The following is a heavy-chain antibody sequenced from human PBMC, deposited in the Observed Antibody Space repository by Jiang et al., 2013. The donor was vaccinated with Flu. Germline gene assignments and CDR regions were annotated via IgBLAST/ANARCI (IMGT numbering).Heavy chain of an antibody. CDR3: ARPLTPSPYYDILTGYSPGHAFDI. CDR1: GGSISSSSYY. J-gene: IGHJ3*02. CDR2: IYYSGST. Sequence: SLTCTVSGGSISSSSYYWGWIRQPPGKGLEWIGSIYYSGSTYYNPSLKSRVTISVDTSKNQFSLKLSSVTAADTAVYYCARPLTPSPYYDILTGYSPGHAFDIWGQGTMVTVSS. V-gene: IGHV4-39*01. D-gene: IGHD3-9*01.